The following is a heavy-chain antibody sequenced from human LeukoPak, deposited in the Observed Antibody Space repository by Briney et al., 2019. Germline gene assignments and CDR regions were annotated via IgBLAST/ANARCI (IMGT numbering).Heavy chain of an antibody. D-gene: IGHD5-12*01. Sequence: PGRSLRLSCTASGFTFGDYAMSWVRQAPGKGLEWVGFIRSKAYGGTTEYAASVKGRFTISRDDSKSIAYLQMNSLKTEDTAVYHCTRAPSGYDPNWFDPWGQGTLVTVSS. CDR3: TRAPSGYDPNWFDP. CDR1: GFTFGDYA. CDR2: IRSKAYGGTT. J-gene: IGHJ5*02. V-gene: IGHV3-49*04.